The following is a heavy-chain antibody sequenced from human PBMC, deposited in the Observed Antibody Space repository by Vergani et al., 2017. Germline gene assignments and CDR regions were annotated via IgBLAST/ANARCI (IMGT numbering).Heavy chain of an antibody. V-gene: IGHV3-48*01. CDR1: GFSFSSYS. J-gene: IGHJ1*01. CDR3: ARXILGYCSGTSCTMRYFEH. Sequence: EVQLVESGGGLVQPGGSLRLSCAASGFSFSSYSMNWVRQAPGKGLEWVSYISSSSSTIYYADSVKGRFTISRDKYKNSLYLQMNSLRAEDTAVYYCARXILGYCSGTSCTMRYFEHWGQGTLVTVSS. D-gene: IGHD2-2*01. CDR2: ISSSSSTI.